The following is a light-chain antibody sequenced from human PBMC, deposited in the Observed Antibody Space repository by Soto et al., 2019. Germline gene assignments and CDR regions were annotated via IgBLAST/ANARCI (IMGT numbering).Light chain of an antibody. Sequence: DIQMTQSPSSLSASVGDRVTITCRASQDIRNDLGWYQQKPWKAPERLIYGASSLQSGVPSRFSGSGAWTEVTLTISRLQPEDFATYYCLQHNSYPLTFGGGTKVEIK. CDR2: GAS. V-gene: IGKV1-17*01. CDR3: LQHNSYPLT. J-gene: IGKJ4*01. CDR1: QDIRND.